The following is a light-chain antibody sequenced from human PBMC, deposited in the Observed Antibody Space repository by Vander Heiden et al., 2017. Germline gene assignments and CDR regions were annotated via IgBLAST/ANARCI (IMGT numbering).Light chain of an antibody. V-gene: IGKV1-6*01. CDR3: LQDASYPYT. J-gene: IGKJ2*01. CDR1: QGIGND. Sequence: AIQMTQSPSSLSASVGDRVSITCRASQGIGNDLGWYQMKPGKAPKLLIYNAFSLPSGVPSRFSGSKSGTEFTLTISSLQPEDFATYYCLQDASYPYTFGQGTKLEIK. CDR2: NAF.